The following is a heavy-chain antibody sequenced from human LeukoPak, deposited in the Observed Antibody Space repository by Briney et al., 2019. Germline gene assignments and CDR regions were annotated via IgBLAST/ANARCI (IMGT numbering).Heavy chain of an antibody. J-gene: IGHJ4*02. CDR2: ISSSSSYI. D-gene: IGHD5-12*01. CDR3: TRANVAPDY. Sequence: PGGSLRLSCAATGFTFSTYNMTWVRQAPGKGLEWVSSISSSSSYIFYADSVKGRFTISRDNAKNSLYLQMNSLRAEDTAVYYCTRANVAPDYWGQGTLVTVSS. CDR1: GFTFSTYN. V-gene: IGHV3-21*01.